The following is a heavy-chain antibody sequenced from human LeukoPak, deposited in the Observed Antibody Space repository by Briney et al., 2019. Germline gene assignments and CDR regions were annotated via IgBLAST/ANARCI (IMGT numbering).Heavy chain of an antibody. D-gene: IGHD5-24*01. Sequence: GGSLRLSCAASGFTFSNYDMHWVRQAPGKGLEWVAVISYDGSNKYSADSVKGRFSISRDNCKNTLYLQMHSLRAEDTAVYYCAKGEAEMATTYSYGMDVWGQGTTVTVSS. CDR2: ISYDGSNK. V-gene: IGHV3-30*18. CDR3: AKGEAEMATTYSYGMDV. J-gene: IGHJ6*02. CDR1: GFTFSNYD.